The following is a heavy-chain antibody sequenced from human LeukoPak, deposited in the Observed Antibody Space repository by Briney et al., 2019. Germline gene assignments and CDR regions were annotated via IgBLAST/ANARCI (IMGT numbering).Heavy chain of an antibody. Sequence: SETLSLTCTVSGGSISSYYWSWIRQPPGKGLEWIGYIYYRGSTKYNPSLKSRVTISVDKSKNQFSLKLSSVTAADTAVYYCARGWYSSSWYAVGIWFDPWGQGTLVTVSS. D-gene: IGHD6-13*01. CDR1: GGSISSYY. J-gene: IGHJ5*02. V-gene: IGHV4-59*12. CDR3: ARGWYSSSWYAVGIWFDP. CDR2: IYYRGST.